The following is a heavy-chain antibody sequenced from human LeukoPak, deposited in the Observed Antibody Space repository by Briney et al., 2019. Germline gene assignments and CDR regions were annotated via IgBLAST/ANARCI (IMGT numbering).Heavy chain of an antibody. Sequence: GASVKVSYKASGGTFSSHAISWVRQAPGQGLEWMGGIIPIFGTAKYAQKFQGRVTITADESTSTAYMELSSLRSEDTAVYYCARDSSEFRSLIPHWGQGTLVTVSS. J-gene: IGHJ1*01. V-gene: IGHV1-69*13. CDR3: ARDSSEFRSLIPH. D-gene: IGHD2-21*01. CDR2: IIPIFGTA. CDR1: GGTFSSHA.